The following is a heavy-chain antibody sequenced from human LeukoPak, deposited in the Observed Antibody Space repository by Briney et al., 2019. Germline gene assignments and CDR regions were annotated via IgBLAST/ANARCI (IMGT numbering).Heavy chain of an antibody. CDR3: ARKGPSVRYYYYYMDV. CDR2: INHSGST. V-gene: IGHV4-34*01. D-gene: IGHD3-10*01. CDR1: GGSFSGYY. J-gene: IGHJ6*03. Sequence: SETLSLTCAVYGGSFSGYYWSWIRQPPGKGLEWIGEINHSGSTNYNPSLKSRVTISVDTSKNQFSLKLSSVTAADTAVHYCARKGPSVRYYYYYMDVWGKGTTVTVSS.